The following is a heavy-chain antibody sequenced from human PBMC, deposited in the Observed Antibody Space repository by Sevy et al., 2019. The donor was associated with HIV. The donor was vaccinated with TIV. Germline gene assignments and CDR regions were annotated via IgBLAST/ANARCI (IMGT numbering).Heavy chain of an antibody. CDR3: ATRPTMIVVVIPA. Sequence: GGSLRLSCAASGFTFSSYAMSWVRQAPGKGLEWVSAISGSGGSTYYADSVKGRFTISRDNSKNTLYLQMNSLRAEDKAVYYCATRPTMIVVVIPAWGQGTLVTVSS. CDR1: GFTFSSYA. J-gene: IGHJ5*02. CDR2: ISGSGGST. V-gene: IGHV3-23*01. D-gene: IGHD3-22*01.